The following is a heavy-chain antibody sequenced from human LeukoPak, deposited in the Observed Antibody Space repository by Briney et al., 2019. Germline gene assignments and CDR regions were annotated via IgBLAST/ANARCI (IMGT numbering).Heavy chain of an antibody. CDR3: ARGAQVVTRPYVFDY. CDR2: IIPILGIA. J-gene: IGHJ4*02. D-gene: IGHD3-22*01. V-gene: IGHV1-69*04. CDR1: GGTFSSYA. Sequence: GASVKVSCKASGGTFSSYAISWVRQAPGQGLEWMGRIIPILGIANYAQKFQGRVTITADKSTSTAYMELSSLRSEDTAVYYCARGAQVVTRPYVFDYWGQGTLVTVSS.